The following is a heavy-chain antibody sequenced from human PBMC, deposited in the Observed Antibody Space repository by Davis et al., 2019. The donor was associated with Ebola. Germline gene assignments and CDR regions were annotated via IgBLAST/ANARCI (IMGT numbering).Heavy chain of an antibody. Sequence: MPSETLSLTCTVSGASISSRSYYWGWIRQPPGKGLEWVGSFSYGDNTHYYNPSLRSRVTISVDTSRNQFSLKLSSATAADTAVNYCARPWYSGTYYDAYDIWGQGTMVAVSS. CDR1: GASISSRSYY. CDR3: ARPWYSGTYYDAYDI. D-gene: IGHD1-26*01. J-gene: IGHJ3*02. CDR2: FSYGDNTH. V-gene: IGHV4-39*01.